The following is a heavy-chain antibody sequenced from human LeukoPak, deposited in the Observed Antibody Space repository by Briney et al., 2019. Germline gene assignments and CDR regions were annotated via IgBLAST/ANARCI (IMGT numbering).Heavy chain of an antibody. CDR3: ARGMRKIHPQPFDY. J-gene: IGHJ4*02. Sequence: PSETLSLTCTVSGGSISSGDYYWSWIRQPPGKGLEWIGYIYYSGSTYYNPSLKSRVTISVDTSKNQFSLKLSSVTAADTAVYYCARGMRKIHPQPFDYWGQGTLVTVSS. CDR1: GGSISSGDYY. CDR2: IYYSGST. V-gene: IGHV4-30-4*01.